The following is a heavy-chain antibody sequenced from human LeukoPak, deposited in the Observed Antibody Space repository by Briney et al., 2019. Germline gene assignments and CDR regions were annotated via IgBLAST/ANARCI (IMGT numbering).Heavy chain of an antibody. CDR2: IKQDGSEK. CDR1: GFTFSSYW. J-gene: IGHJ4*02. D-gene: IGHD6-19*01. Sequence: GGSLRLSCAASGFTFSSYWMSWVRQAPGKGLEWVANIKQDGSEKYYVDSVKGRFTISRDNAKNSLYLQMNSLRAEDTAVYYCARGLKSSGWYYFDYWGQGTLVTVSS. V-gene: IGHV3-7*01. CDR3: ARGLKSSGWYYFDY.